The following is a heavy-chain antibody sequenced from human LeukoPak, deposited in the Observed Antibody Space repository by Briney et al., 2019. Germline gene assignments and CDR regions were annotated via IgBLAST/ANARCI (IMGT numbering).Heavy chain of an antibody. Sequence: ASVKVSCKASGYTFTSYDINWVRQATGQGLEWMGWMNPNSGNTGYAQKFQGRVTMTRNTSISTAYMELSSLRSEDTAVYYCARFLIAAAGLNWFDPWGQGTLVTVSS. CDR1: GYTFTSYD. CDR3: ARFLIAAAGLNWFDP. J-gene: IGHJ5*02. CDR2: MNPNSGNT. D-gene: IGHD6-13*01. V-gene: IGHV1-8*01.